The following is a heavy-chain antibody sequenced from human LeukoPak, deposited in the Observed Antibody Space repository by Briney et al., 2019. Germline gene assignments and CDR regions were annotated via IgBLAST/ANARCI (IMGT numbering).Heavy chain of an antibody. V-gene: IGHV4-39*07. Sequence: SETLSLTCTVSGGSISSSSYYWGWIRQPPGKGLEWIGSIYYSGSTYYNPSLKSRVTISVDTSKNQFSLKLSSVTAADTAVYYCARENSYYDFWSGYGLENWFDPWGQGTLVTVSS. J-gene: IGHJ5*02. CDR1: GGSISSSSYY. D-gene: IGHD3-3*01. CDR3: ARENSYYDFWSGYGLENWFDP. CDR2: IYYSGST.